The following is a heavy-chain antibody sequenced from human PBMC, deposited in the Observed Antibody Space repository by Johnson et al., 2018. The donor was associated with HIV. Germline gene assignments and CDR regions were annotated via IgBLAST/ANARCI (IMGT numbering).Heavy chain of an antibody. CDR3: ARYSSGWYGAFDI. Sequence: QVQLVESGGGLVQPGGSLRLSCTASGFSFRRYWMSWVRQAPGKGLEWVAFISYDGSNKYFTDSVRGRFTISRDNSKNTLYLQMNSLRAEDTAVYYCARYSSGWYGAFDIWGQGTMVTVSS. CDR2: ISYDGSNK. J-gene: IGHJ3*02. D-gene: IGHD6-19*01. CDR1: GFSFRRYW. V-gene: IGHV3-30*14.